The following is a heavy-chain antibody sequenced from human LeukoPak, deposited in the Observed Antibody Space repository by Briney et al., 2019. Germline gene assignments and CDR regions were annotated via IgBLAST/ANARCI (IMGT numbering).Heavy chain of an antibody. V-gene: IGHV3-23*01. CDR3: ASLGYCSGGSCVYGMDV. D-gene: IGHD2-15*01. Sequence: GGSLRLSCAASGFTFSSYAMSWVRQAPGKGLEWVSAISGSGGSTYYADSVKGRFTISRDNSKNTLYLQMNSLRAEDTAVYYCASLGYCSGGSCVYGMDVWGQGTTVTVSS. CDR2: ISGSGGST. CDR1: GFTFSSYA. J-gene: IGHJ6*02.